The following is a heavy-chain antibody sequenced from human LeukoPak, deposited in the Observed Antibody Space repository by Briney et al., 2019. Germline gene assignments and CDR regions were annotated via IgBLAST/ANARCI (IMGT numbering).Heavy chain of an antibody. CDR1: GFTFSSYW. CDR3: ARDNPVPHYYDSSGYMYDP. V-gene: IGHV3-7*01. D-gene: IGHD3-22*01. Sequence: GGSLRLSCAASGFTFSSYWMSWVRQAPRKGLEWVANIKQDGSEKYYVDSVKGRFTISRDNAKNSLYLQMNSLRAEDTAVYYCARDNPVPHYYDSSGYMYDPWGQGTLVTVSS. CDR2: IKQDGSEK. J-gene: IGHJ5*02.